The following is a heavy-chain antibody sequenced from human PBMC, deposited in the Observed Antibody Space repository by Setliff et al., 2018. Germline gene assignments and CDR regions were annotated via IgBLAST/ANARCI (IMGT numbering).Heavy chain of an antibody. CDR2: IKQDGSEK. V-gene: IGHV3-7*01. J-gene: IGHJ4*02. CDR3: ARRVGSVGIQLPDY. CDR1: GFTFSRYW. Sequence: GGSLRLSCAASGFTFSRYWMSWVRQAPGKGLEWVANIKQDGSEKYYVDSVKGRFTISRDNAKNSLYLQMNSLRAEDTAVYYCARRVGSVGIQLPDYWGQGTLVTVSS. D-gene: IGHD5-18*01.